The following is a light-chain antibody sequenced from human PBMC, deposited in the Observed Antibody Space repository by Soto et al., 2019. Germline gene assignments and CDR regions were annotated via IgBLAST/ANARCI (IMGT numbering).Light chain of an antibody. V-gene: IGKV1-5*01. Sequence: DIQMTQSPSTLSASVGDRVTITCRASQTISSWLAWYQQKPGKAPKLLIYDVSTLESGVPSRFSGSGFGTEFTLTISSLQPDDSETYYCQQCNTFWTFGQGTKVEIK. CDR2: DVS. CDR3: QQCNTFWT. J-gene: IGKJ1*01. CDR1: QTISSW.